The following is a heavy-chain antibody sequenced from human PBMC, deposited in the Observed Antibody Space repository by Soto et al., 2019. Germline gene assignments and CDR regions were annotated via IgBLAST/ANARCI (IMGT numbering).Heavy chain of an antibody. CDR3: ARDGGTVTTDY. CDR2: ISVYNGNT. Sequence: QVQLVQSGAEVKKPGASVKVSCKASGYTFTSYGISWVRQAPGQGLEWMGWISVYNGNTNFAQKVQDGVTLTTDTSARTADMELSSLRSDDAAVYYCARDGGTVTTDYWGQGTLVTVSS. J-gene: IGHJ4*02. CDR1: GYTFTSYG. D-gene: IGHD4-17*01. V-gene: IGHV1-18*01.